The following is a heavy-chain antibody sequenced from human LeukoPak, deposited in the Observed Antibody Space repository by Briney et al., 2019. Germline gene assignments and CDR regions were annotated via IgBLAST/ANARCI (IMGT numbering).Heavy chain of an antibody. CDR1: GGSISSYY. CDR3: ARVGIGQQLVDAFDI. Sequence: PSETLSLTCTVSGGSISSYYWSWIRQPPGKGLEWIGYIYYSGSTNYNPSLKSRVTISVDTSKNQFSLKLSSVTAADTAVYYCARVGIGQQLVDAFDIWGQGTMVTVSS. D-gene: IGHD6-13*01. V-gene: IGHV4-59*01. J-gene: IGHJ3*02. CDR2: IYYSGST.